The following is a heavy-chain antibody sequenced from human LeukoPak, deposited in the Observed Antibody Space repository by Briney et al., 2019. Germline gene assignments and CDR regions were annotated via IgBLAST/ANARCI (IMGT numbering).Heavy chain of an antibody. Sequence: GGSLRLSCAASGFTFSDYAMHWVRQAPGKGLEWVAVITYDGSKKYYADSVQGRFTISRDNAKDSLYLQMNSLRAEDTAIYYCARELVTSSYWGQGTLVTVSS. CDR1: GFTFSDYA. V-gene: IGHV3-30*03. D-gene: IGHD4-23*01. CDR2: ITYDGSKK. J-gene: IGHJ4*02. CDR3: ARELVTSSY.